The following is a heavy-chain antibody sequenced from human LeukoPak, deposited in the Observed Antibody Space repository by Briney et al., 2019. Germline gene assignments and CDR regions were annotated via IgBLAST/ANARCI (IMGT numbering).Heavy chain of an antibody. V-gene: IGHV4-39*01. D-gene: IGHD3/OR15-3a*01. Sequence: GSLRLSCAASGFSFSSYGMNWIRQPPGKGLEWIGSIYYTGNTYYNASLKSRVTISIDTSKNQISLRLTSVTATDTAMYYCARQTGSGLFTLPGGQGTLVTVSS. CDR2: IYYTGNT. CDR1: GFSFSSYG. CDR3: ARQTGSGLFTLP. J-gene: IGHJ4*02.